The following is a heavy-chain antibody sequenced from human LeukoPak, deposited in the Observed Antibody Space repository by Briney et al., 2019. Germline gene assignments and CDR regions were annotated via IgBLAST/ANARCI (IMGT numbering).Heavy chain of an antibody. CDR1: GGSISSYY. CDR3: ARHSSTSFNWFDP. Sequence: SETLSLTCTVSGGSISSYYWSWIRQPPGKGLGWIGYIYYSGSTNYNPSLKSRVTISVDTSKNQFSLKLSSVTAADTAVYYCARHSSTSFNWFDPWGQGTLVTVSS. D-gene: IGHD2-2*01. V-gene: IGHV4-59*08. J-gene: IGHJ5*02. CDR2: IYYSGST.